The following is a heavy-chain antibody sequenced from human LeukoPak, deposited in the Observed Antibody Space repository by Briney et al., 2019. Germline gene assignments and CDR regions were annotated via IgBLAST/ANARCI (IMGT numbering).Heavy chain of an antibody. V-gene: IGHV4-4*09. CDR1: GVSMSAYQ. D-gene: IGHD2-21*01. CDR3: ATSNDSKIAPFDH. Sequence: SETLSLTCTVSGVSMSAYQWSWVRQSPEKGLEGIGCINTKGENSYNRSLKSRVTTSVETCKSQFSLRLTSVTAADTAVYYCATSNDSKIAPFDHWGQGAPVTVSS. CDR2: INTKGEN. J-gene: IGHJ4*02.